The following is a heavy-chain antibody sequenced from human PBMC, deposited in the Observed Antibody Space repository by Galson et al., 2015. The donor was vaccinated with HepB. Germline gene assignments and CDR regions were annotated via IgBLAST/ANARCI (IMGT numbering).Heavy chain of an antibody. CDR2: INTNTGNP. CDR1: GYTFTSYA. J-gene: IGHJ2*01. V-gene: IGHV7-4-1*02. CDR3: ARESSSGWYESPWYFDL. Sequence: SVKVSCKASGYTFTSYAMNWVRQAPGQGLEWMGWINTNTGNPTYAQGFTGRFVFPLDTSVSTAYLQISSLKAEDTAVYYCARESSSGWYESPWYFDLWGRGTLVTVSS. D-gene: IGHD6-19*01.